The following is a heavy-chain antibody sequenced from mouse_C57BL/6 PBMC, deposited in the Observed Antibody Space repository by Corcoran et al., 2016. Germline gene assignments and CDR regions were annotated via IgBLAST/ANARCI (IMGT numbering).Heavy chain of an antibody. CDR3: ARVGLTGWFAY. Sequence: QVKLQQSVPELVKPGASVKTSCKASGYTFTDYYINWVKQRPGQGREGSGWIFPGSGSTYYNEKFKGKATLTVDKSSSTAYMLLSSLTSEDSAVYFCARVGLTGWFAYWGQGTLVTVSA. CDR2: IFPGSGST. CDR1: GYTFTDYY. V-gene: IGHV1-75*01. D-gene: IGHD4-1*01. J-gene: IGHJ3*01.